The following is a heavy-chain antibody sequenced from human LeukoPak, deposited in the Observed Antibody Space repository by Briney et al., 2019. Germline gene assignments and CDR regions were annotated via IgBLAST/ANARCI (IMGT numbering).Heavy chain of an antibody. Sequence: GGSLRLSCAASGFTFSSYAMHWVRQAPGKGLEWVAVISYDGSNKYYADSVKGRFTISRDNSKNTLYLQMNSLRAEDTAVYYCARGKPSSFYYYYGMDVWGQGTTVTVSS. CDR1: GFTFSSYA. D-gene: IGHD6-6*01. V-gene: IGHV3-30-3*01. CDR3: ARGKPSSFYYYYGMDV. CDR2: ISYDGSNK. J-gene: IGHJ6*02.